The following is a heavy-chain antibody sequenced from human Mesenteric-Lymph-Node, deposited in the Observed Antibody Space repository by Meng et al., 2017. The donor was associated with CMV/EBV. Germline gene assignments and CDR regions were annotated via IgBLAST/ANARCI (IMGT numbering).Heavy chain of an antibody. V-gene: IGHV7-4-1*02. Sequence: SGYTFTNYALNWVRQAPGQGLEWMGWINTNAGNPTYAQGFTGRFVFSLDTSVSTAFLQISSLKAEDTAVYYCARGWTNYGEGGYFDLWGRGTLVTVSS. J-gene: IGHJ2*01. D-gene: IGHD4/OR15-4a*01. CDR1: GYTFTNYA. CDR3: ARGWTNYGEGGYFDL. CDR2: INTNAGNP.